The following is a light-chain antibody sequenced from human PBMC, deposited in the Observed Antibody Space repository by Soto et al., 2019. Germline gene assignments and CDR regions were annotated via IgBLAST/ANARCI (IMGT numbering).Light chain of an antibody. Sequence: EIVLTQSPATLSLSPGERATLSCRASQSVSSYLAWYQQKPGQAPRLLIYDASNRATCIPARFSGSGSGPDFTLTISSLEPEDFAVYYCQQRSNWPPMYTFGQGPKLEIK. CDR1: QSVSSY. J-gene: IGKJ2*01. CDR2: DAS. CDR3: QQRSNWPPMYT. V-gene: IGKV3-11*01.